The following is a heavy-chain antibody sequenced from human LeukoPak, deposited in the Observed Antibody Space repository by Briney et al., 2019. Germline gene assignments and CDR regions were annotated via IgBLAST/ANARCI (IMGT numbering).Heavy chain of an antibody. CDR3: ARRAGAYSHPYDY. J-gene: IGHJ4*02. Sequence: GGSLRLSCAASGFTFSSYWMTWVRQAPGKGLEWVSFIYSDNTHYSDSVKGRFTISRDNSKNTLYLQMNSLRAEDTAVYYCARRAGAYSHPYDYWGQGTLVTVSS. CDR1: GFTFSSYW. V-gene: IGHV3-53*01. D-gene: IGHD4/OR15-4a*01. CDR2: IYSDNT.